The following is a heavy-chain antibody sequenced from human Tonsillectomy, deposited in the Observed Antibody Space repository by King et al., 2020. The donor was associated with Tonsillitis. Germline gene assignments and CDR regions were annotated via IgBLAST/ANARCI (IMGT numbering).Heavy chain of an antibody. V-gene: IGHV3-21*01. CDR1: GFTFSSYS. CDR2: ISSSSSYI. CDR3: ARDRLGYWDFWSGYYRDNYGMDV. D-gene: IGHD3-3*01. J-gene: IGHJ6*02. Sequence: VQLVESGGGLVKPGGSLRLSCAASGFTFSSYSMNWVRQAPGKGLEWVSSISSSSSYIYYADSVKGRFTISRDNAKNSLYLQMNSLRAEDTAVYYCARDRLGYWDFWSGYYRDNYGMDVWGQGTTVTVSS.